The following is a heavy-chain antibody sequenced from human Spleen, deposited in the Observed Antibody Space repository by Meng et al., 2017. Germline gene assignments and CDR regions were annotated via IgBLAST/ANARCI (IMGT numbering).Heavy chain of an antibody. V-gene: IGHV3-74*01. CDR2: INNDGGST. Sequence: GESLKISCAASGFTFRDYWMHWVRQAPGKGLVYISRINNDGGSTNYADSVKGRFTISRDNAKNTLYLQLNSLRAEDTAVYYCARAHPRGLLRMYYFDYWGQGTLVTVSS. J-gene: IGHJ4*02. D-gene: IGHD3-22*01. CDR3: ARAHPRGLLRMYYFDY. CDR1: GFTFRDYW.